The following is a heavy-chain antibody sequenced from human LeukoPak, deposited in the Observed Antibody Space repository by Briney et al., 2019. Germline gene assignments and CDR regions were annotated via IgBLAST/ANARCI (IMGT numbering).Heavy chain of an antibody. D-gene: IGHD3-16*01. Sequence: GGSLRLSCEASGFSFSNFGMHWVRQAPGKGLEWVAVIWRDGNNKYYAESVKGRFTISRDNSKNTLYLQMSSLRAEDTAVYYCVKSIMFAAGRFGRMDHWGQGTLVTVTS. J-gene: IGHJ4*02. CDR3: VKSIMFAAGRFGRMDH. CDR2: IWRDGNNK. CDR1: GFSFSNFG. V-gene: IGHV3-33*06.